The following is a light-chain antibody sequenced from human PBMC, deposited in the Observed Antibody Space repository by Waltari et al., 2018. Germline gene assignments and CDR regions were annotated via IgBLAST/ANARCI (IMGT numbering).Light chain of an antibody. J-gene: IGLJ2*01. CDR3: QSYDSSLRGSL. CDR1: TPNSGAASD. V-gene: IGLV1-40*01. CDR2: GNN. Sequence: QSRLTQPPSVSGAPWHRVTISCTRSTPNSGAASDLHWYQVLPGTAPKLLIYGNNNRPSGVADRFSGSKSGTSASLDITGLQAEDEADYYCQSYDSSLRGSLFGGGTKLTVL.